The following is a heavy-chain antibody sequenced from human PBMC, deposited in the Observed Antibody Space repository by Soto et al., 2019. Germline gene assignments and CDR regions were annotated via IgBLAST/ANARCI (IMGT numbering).Heavy chain of an antibody. CDR3: ARGRSLNWNWFDR. Sequence: GASVKVSCKASGYVFTGFYLHWVRQAPGPGLEWMGWSFPNSGAPNYAQQFQGRVTLTRDTSLSTGYMDLTRLTSDDTAVYYCARGRSLNWNWFDRWGQGTLVTVSS. CDR2: SFPNSGAP. V-gene: IGHV1-2*02. J-gene: IGHJ5*02. D-gene: IGHD6-13*01. CDR1: GYVFTGFY.